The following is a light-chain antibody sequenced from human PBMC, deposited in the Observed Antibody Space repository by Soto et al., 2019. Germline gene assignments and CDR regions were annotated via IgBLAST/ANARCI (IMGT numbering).Light chain of an antibody. J-gene: IGKJ2*01. Sequence: DTVMTQSPDSLAVSLGERATINCKSSRALLNSSNNRNYVAWYQQKPGQPPKLLIYWSSTRESGVPDRFSGSGSGTEFTLTINSLQTEDVAVYYCQQYLSAPFTFGKGTKLEIK. CDR1: RALLNSSNNRNY. CDR3: QQYLSAPFT. CDR2: WSS. V-gene: IGKV4-1*01.